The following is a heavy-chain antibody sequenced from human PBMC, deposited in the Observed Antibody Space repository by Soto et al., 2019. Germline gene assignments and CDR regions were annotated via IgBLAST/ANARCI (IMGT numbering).Heavy chain of an antibody. V-gene: IGHV4-61*01. Sequence: QVQLQESGPGLVKPSETLSLTCTVSGGSVSSGSYYWSWIRQPPGKGLEWIGYIYYSGSTNYNPSLKSRVTISVDTSKNQFSLKLSSVTAADTAVYYCARESGALRFQAAAPWGQGTLVTVSS. CDR3: ARESGALRFQAAAP. D-gene: IGHD3-3*01. CDR1: GGSVSSGSYY. CDR2: IYYSGST. J-gene: IGHJ5*02.